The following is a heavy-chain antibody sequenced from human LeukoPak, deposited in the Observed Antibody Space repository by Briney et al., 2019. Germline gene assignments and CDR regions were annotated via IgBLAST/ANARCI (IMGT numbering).Heavy chain of an antibody. CDR2: ISCDGSNK. Sequence: GRSLRLSCAASGFTFSSYGMHWVRQAPGKGLEWVAVISCDGSNKSYEDSVKGRFTISRYNSKDTLYLQMNSLRADDTAVYYCAKDGCSGWGGYLLYYFDYWGQGTLVTVSS. J-gene: IGHJ4*02. D-gene: IGHD6-19*01. CDR3: AKDGCSGWGGYLLYYFDY. V-gene: IGHV3-30*18. CDR1: GFTFSSYG.